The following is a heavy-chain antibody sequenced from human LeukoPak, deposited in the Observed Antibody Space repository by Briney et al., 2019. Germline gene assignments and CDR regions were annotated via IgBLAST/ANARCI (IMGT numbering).Heavy chain of an antibody. CDR3: ARHARRSGYDYYYMDV. CDR1: GGSISSFY. J-gene: IGHJ6*03. D-gene: IGHD6-6*01. CDR2: IYYSGST. V-gene: IGHV4-59*08. Sequence: SETLSLTCTVSGGSISSFYWSWIRQPPGKGLEWIGYIYYSGSTNYNPSLKSRVTISVDTSKNQFSLKLSSVTAADTAVYYCARHARRSGYDYYYMDVWGKGTTVTVSS.